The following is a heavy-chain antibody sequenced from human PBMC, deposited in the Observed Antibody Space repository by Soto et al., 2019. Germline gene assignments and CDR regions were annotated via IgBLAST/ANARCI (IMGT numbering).Heavy chain of an antibody. CDR3: ALWFGLDGMDV. CDR2: IWYDGSNK. Sequence: QVQLVESGGGVVQPGRSLRLSCAASGFTFSSYGMHWVRQAPGKGLEWVAVIWYDGSNKYYADSVKGRFTISRDNSKKTLYLQVNSLRAEDTAVYYCALWFGLDGMDVWGQGTTVTVSS. J-gene: IGHJ6*02. D-gene: IGHD3-10*01. V-gene: IGHV3-33*01. CDR1: GFTFSSYG.